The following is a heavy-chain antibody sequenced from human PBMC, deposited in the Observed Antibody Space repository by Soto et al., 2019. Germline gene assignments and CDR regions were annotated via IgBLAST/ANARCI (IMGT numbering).Heavy chain of an antibody. J-gene: IGHJ5*02. CDR2: IKQDGSEK. Sequence: EVQLVESGGGLVQPGGSLRLSCAASGFTFSSYWMSWVRQAPGKGLEWVANIKQDGSEKYYVDSVKGRFTISRDNDKNSLYLKMNSLRAEDTAVYYCARVRYYDFWSGYPPLYNWFDPWGQGTLVTVSS. V-gene: IGHV3-7*01. CDR3: ARVRYYDFWSGYPPLYNWFDP. D-gene: IGHD3-3*01. CDR1: GFTFSSYW.